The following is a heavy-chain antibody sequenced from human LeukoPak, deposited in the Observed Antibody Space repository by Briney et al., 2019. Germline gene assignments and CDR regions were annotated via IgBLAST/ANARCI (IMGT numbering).Heavy chain of an antibody. CDR2: ISSSSSYI. J-gene: IGHJ4*02. CDR3: ARSGGGMRYSHAFDY. CDR1: GFTFSSYS. V-gene: IGHV3-21*01. D-gene: IGHD3-16*01. Sequence: GGSLRLSCAASGFTFSSYSMNWVRQAPGRGLEWVSSISSSSSYIYYADSVKGRFTISRDNAKNSLYLQMNSLRAEDTAVYYCARSGGGMRYSHAFDYWGQGTLVTVSS.